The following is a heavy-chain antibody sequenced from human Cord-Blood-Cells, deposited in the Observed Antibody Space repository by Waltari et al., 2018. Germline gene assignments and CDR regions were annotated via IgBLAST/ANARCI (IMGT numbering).Heavy chain of an antibody. Sequence: QVQLVQSGAEVKKPGSSVKVSCKASGGTFSSYATSWVRQAPGQGLEWMGRIIPILGIANYAQKFQGRVTITADKSTSTAYMELSSLRSEDTAVYYCARAPLPWNYDAFDIWGQGTMVTVSS. V-gene: IGHV1-69*09. D-gene: IGHD1-7*01. CDR3: ARAPLPWNYDAFDI. J-gene: IGHJ3*02. CDR1: GGTFSSYA. CDR2: IIPILGIA.